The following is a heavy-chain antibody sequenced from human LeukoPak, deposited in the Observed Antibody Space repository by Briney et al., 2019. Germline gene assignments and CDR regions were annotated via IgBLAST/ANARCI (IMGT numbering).Heavy chain of an antibody. CDR3: ARDLSSSWYGVDGNWFDP. Sequence: GGSLRLSCAASGFTFSSYSMNWVRQAPGKGLEWVSSISSSSSYIYYADSVKGRFTISRDNAKNSLSLQMNSLRAEDTAVYYCARDLSSSWYGVDGNWFDPWGQGTLVTVSS. CDR1: GFTFSSYS. V-gene: IGHV3-21*01. D-gene: IGHD6-13*01. CDR2: ISSSSSYI. J-gene: IGHJ5*02.